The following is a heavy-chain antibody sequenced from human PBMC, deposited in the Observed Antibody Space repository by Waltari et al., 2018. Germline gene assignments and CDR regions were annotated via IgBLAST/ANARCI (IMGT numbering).Heavy chain of an antibody. D-gene: IGHD3-3*01. CDR1: GGTFSSYS. CDR2: IIPIFGTA. J-gene: IGHJ6*02. CDR3: ARDRASDDFWSGYGMDV. V-gene: IGHV1-69*01. Sequence: QVQLVQSGAEVKKPGSSVKVSCKASGGTFSSYSISWVRQAPGQGLEWMGGIIPIFGTANYAQKFQGRVTITADESTSTAYMELSSLRSEDKAVYYCARDRASDDFWSGYGMDVWGQGTTVTVSS.